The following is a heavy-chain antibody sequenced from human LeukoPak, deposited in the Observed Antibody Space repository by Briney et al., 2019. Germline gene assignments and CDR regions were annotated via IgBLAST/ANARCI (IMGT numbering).Heavy chain of an antibody. CDR1: GGSFSGYY. Sequence: PSETLSLTCAVYGGSFSGYYWSWIRQPPGKGLEWIGEINHSGSTNYNPSLKSRVTISVDTSKNQFSPKLSSVTAADTAVYYCARRGIGMIVGFDYWGQGTLVTVSS. J-gene: IGHJ4*02. CDR3: ARRGIGMIVGFDY. V-gene: IGHV4-34*01. CDR2: INHSGST. D-gene: IGHD3-22*01.